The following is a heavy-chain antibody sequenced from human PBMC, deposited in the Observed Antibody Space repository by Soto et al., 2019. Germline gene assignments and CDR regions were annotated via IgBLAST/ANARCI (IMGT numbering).Heavy chain of an antibody. CDR3: GRFYRTDR. V-gene: IGHV3-15*07. J-gene: IGHJ5*02. Sequence: EVQLVESGGGLVKPGGSLRLSCAAFGFIVTDAWMHWVRQAPGKGPEWVGLIKSRTAGGTVEYAAPVKGRFTISRDDTKNTVYLQMNSLKTDDTAVYYCGRFYRTDRWGQGTLVTVSS. CDR2: IKSRTAGGTV. D-gene: IGHD3-16*01. CDR1: GFIVTDAW.